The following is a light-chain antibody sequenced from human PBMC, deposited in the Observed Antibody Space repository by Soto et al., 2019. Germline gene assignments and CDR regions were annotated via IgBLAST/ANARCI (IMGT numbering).Light chain of an antibody. CDR2: DAS. CDR3: QQRSNWPPIT. CDR1: QSVSSY. V-gene: IGKV3-11*01. J-gene: IGKJ5*01. Sequence: EIVLTQSPATLSLSPGERATLSCRATQSVSSYVACYQQKPGQAPRLLIYDASNRATGIPARFSGSGSGTDFTLTTSSLEPEDFAVYYCQQRSNWPPITFGKGTRLEIK.